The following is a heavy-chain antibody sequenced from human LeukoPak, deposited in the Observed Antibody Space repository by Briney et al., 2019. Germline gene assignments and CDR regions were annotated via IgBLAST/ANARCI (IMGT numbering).Heavy chain of an antibody. CDR1: GGSISSNY. V-gene: IGHV4-59*01. CDR2: IYSSGST. CDR3: ARCRDEFGDYGFDF. D-gene: IGHD4-17*01. Sequence: PSETLSLTSSVSGGSISSNYWSWIRQPPGKGLEWMGLIYSSGSTKYNPSLKSRVTISVDTSKNQFFLKLSSVTAADTAVYYCARCRDEFGDYGFDFWGQGNLVTVSS. J-gene: IGHJ4*02.